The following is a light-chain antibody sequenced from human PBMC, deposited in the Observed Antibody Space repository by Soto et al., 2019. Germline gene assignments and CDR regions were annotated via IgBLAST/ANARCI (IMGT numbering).Light chain of an antibody. V-gene: IGLV2-14*01. CDR3: SSYTSSSTLDV. Sequence: SLLTQPSSVYGSPGQSITISCTGTSSDVGGYNYVSWYQQHPGKAPKLMIYDVSNRPSGVSNRFSGSKSGNTASLTISGLQAEDEADYYCSSYTSSSTLDVFGTGTKVTVL. J-gene: IGLJ1*01. CDR1: SSDVGGYNY. CDR2: DVS.